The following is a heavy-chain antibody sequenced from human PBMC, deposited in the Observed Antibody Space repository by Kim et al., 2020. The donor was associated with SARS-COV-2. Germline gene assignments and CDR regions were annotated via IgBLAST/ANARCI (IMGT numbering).Heavy chain of an antibody. CDR3: ARDLDYYGMDV. V-gene: IGHV3-66*01. CDR1: GITVSCNY. Sequence: GGSLRLSCAASGITVSCNYMSWVRQAPGKGLEWVSVIYSGGSTYYADSVKGRFTISRDNSKNTLYLQMNSLRAEDTAVYYCARDLDYYGMDVWGQGTTVTISS. CDR2: IYSGGST. J-gene: IGHJ6*02.